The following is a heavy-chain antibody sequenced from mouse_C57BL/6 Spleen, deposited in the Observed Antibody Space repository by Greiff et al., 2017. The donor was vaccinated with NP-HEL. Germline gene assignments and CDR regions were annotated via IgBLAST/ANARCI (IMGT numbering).Heavy chain of an antibody. J-gene: IGHJ1*03. CDR1: GYAFSSYW. D-gene: IGHD1-1*01. Sequence: QVQLQQSGAELVKPGASVKISCKASGYAFSSYWMNWVKQRPGKGLEWIGQIYPGDGDTNYNGKFKGKATLTADKSSSTAYMQLSSLTSEDSAVYFYAGNYYGSSCWYFDVWGTGTTVTVSS. CDR3: AGNYYGSSCWYFDV. V-gene: IGHV1-80*01. CDR2: IYPGDGDT.